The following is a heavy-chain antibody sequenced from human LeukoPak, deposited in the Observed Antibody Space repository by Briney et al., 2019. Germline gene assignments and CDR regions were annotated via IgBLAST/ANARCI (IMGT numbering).Heavy chain of an antibody. CDR1: GFTFDDYA. D-gene: IGHD2-2*01. CDR2: ISWNSGSI. J-gene: IGHJ6*03. V-gene: IGHV3-9*01. CDR3: ARALTLYCNSTSCLHYYYMDV. Sequence: PGGSLRLSCAASGFTFDDYAMHWVRQAPGKGLEWVSGISWNSGSIGYADSVKGRFTISRDNAKNSLYLQMNSLRAEDTAVYYCARALTLYCNSTSCLHYYYMDVWGKGTTVTVSS.